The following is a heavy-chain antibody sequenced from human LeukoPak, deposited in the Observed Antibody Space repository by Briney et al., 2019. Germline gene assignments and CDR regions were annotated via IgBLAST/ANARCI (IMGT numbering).Heavy chain of an antibody. CDR1: GFTFSTYN. V-gene: IGHV3-21*06. D-gene: IGHD1-1*01. Sequence: SGGSLRLSCADSGFTFSTYNMNWVRQAPGKGLEWVSSISSGSSFIYYADSVRGRFTISRDNAKNSLYLQMNSLRAEDTAVYYCARDGGNEIDYWGQGTLVTVSS. CDR3: ARDGGNEIDY. CDR2: ISSGSSFI. J-gene: IGHJ4*02.